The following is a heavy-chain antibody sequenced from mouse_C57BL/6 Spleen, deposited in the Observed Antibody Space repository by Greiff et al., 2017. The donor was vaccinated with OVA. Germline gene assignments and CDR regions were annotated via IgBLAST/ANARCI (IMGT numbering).Heavy chain of an antibody. CDR3: ASPTVVSFYWYFDV. CDR1: GYTFTSYW. V-gene: IGHV1-53*01. J-gene: IGHJ1*03. D-gene: IGHD1-1*01. CDR2: INPSNGGT. Sequence: VQLQQPGTELVKPGASVKLSCKASGYTFTSYWMHWVKQRPGQGLEWIGNINPSNGGTNYNEKFKSKATLTVDKSSSTAYMQLSSLTSEDSAVYYCASPTVVSFYWYFDVWGTGTTATVSS.